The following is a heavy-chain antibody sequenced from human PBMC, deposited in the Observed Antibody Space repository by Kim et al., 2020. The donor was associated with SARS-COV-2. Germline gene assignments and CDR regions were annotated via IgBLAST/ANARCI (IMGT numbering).Heavy chain of an antibody. CDR3: AKLITYSGNPGAFGL. J-gene: IGHJ3*01. CDR1: GVTFSNYD. CDR2: IDGSGGSA. D-gene: IGHD1-26*01. Sequence: GGSLRLSCAASGVTFSNYDMTWVRQAPGKAMEWVSTIDGSGGSAFYADSVRGRFIISRDNSKDTLYVQMNNLRAEDTALYFCAKLITYSGNPGAFGLGGRETLVPVSS. V-gene: IGHV3-23*01.